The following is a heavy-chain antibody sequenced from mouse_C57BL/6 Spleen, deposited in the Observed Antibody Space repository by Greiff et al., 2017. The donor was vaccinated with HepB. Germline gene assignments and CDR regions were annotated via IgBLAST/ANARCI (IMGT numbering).Heavy chain of an antibody. V-gene: IGHV1-63*01. CDR3: ARKGDEAWFAY. J-gene: IGHJ3*01. CDR1: GYTFTNYW. Sequence: QVQLKESGAELVRPGTSVKMSCKASGYTFTNYWIGWAKQRPGHGLEWIGDIYTGGGYTNYNEKFKGKATLTADKSPSTAYMQFSSLTSEDSAIYYCARKGDEAWFAYWGQGTLVTVSA. CDR2: IYTGGGYT.